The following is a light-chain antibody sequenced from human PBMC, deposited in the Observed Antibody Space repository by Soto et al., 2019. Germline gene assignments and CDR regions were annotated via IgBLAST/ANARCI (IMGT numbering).Light chain of an antibody. Sequence: EIVLTQSPVTLSLSPGERATISCRASQSVRSYLAWYQQKPGQAPRLLIYDAFNRPTGIPARFSGSGSGTDFTLTISSLEPEDFAVYYCQQRSNWPSTFGGGTKVEIK. CDR3: QQRSNWPST. V-gene: IGKV3-11*01. J-gene: IGKJ4*02. CDR1: QSVRSY. CDR2: DAF.